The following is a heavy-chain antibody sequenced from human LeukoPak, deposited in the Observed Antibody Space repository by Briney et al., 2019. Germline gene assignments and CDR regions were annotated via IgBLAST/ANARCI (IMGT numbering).Heavy chain of an antibody. CDR1: GFTFSSYE. CDR2: ISSSGSTI. D-gene: IGHD3-22*01. V-gene: IGHV3-48*03. Sequence: GGSLRLSCAASGFTFSSYEMNWVRQAPGKGLEWVSYISSSGSTIYYADSVKGRFTISRDNAKNTLYLQMNSLRAEDTAVYYCASRAGINYYDSSGYPYWGQGTLVTVSS. CDR3: ASRAGINYYDSSGYPY. J-gene: IGHJ4*02.